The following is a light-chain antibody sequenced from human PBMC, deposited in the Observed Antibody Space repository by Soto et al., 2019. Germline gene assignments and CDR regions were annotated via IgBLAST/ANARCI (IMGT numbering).Light chain of an antibody. V-gene: IGKV3-11*01. Sequence: EVVLTQSPATLSLSPGERATLSCRASESVNNYLAWYQQKPGQAPRLPIYDASNRATGIPARFSGSGSGTDFTLTISSLEPEDFAVYFCQQRSNGPPHTFGQGTKLQIK. CDR3: QQRSNGPPHT. CDR1: ESVNNY. J-gene: IGKJ2*01. CDR2: DAS.